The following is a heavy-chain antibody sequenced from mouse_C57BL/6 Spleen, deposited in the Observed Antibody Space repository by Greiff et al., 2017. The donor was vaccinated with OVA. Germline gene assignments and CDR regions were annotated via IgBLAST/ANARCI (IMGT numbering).Heavy chain of an antibody. CDR2: INPNNGGT. D-gene: IGHD2-3*01. V-gene: IGHV1-26*01. Sequence: EVQLQQSGPELVKPGASVKISCKASGYTFTDYYMNWVKQSHGKSLEWIGDINPNNGGTSYNQKFKGKATLTVDKSSSTAYMELRSLTSEDSAVYYCARYDDPSAMDYWGQGTSVTVSS. CDR3: ARYDDPSAMDY. J-gene: IGHJ4*01. CDR1: GYTFTDYY.